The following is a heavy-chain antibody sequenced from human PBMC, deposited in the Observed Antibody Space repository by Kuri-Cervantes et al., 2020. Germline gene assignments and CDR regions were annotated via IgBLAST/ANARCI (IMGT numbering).Heavy chain of an antibody. Sequence: GESLKISCAASGFTVSGNSMSWARQAPGKGLEWVSLIYGGDITYYADSVKGRFTISRDNSKNTLNLQMNSLRAEDTAVYYCASGLPIDYWGQGTLVTVSS. V-gene: IGHV3-53*01. CDR1: GFTVSGNS. CDR2: IYGGDIT. CDR3: ASGLPIDY. D-gene: IGHD3/OR15-3a*01. J-gene: IGHJ4*02.